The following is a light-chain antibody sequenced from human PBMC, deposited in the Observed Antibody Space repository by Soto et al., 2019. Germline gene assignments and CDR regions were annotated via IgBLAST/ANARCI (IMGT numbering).Light chain of an antibody. V-gene: IGLV1-47*01. CDR3: AAWDDSLSGHWV. Sequence: QAVVTQPPSASGTPGQRVTISCSGSSSNIGSNYVYWYQQVPGTAPKLLIYRNNQRPSGVPDRFSGSKSGTSASLAISGLRSEDEADYYCAAWDDSLSGHWVFGGGTQLTVL. CDR1: SSNIGSNY. CDR2: RNN. J-gene: IGLJ3*02.